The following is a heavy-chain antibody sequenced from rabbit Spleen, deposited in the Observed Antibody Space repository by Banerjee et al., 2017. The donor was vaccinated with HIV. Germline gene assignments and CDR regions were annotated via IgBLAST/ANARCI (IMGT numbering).Heavy chain of an antibody. CDR1: GFSFSGSLW. D-gene: IGHD4-1*01. CDR2: IEPIFGRT. J-gene: IGHJ6*01. Sequence: QEQLVESGGGLVQPEGSLTLTRTASGFSFSGSLWICWVRQAPGKGLEWIGYIEPIFGRTYYASWVNGRFTISSDNAQYTVDLQMHSLTAADTATYFCARYYIFYGMDLWGPGTLVTVS. V-gene: IGHV1S45*01. CDR3: ARYYIFYGMDL.